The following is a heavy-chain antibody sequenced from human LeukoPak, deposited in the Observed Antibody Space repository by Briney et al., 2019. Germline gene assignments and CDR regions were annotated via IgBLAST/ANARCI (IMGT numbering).Heavy chain of an antibody. V-gene: IGHV1-8*01. J-gene: IGHJ4*02. D-gene: IGHD3-10*01. CDR1: GYTFTTYD. CDR2: MNPNSGNT. CDR3: ARANYYGSGKKDLDY. Sequence: ASVKVSCKASGYTFTTYDINWVRQATGQGLEWMGWMNPNSGNTGYAQKFQGRVTMARNTSMSTAYMELNSLRSEDTAVYYCARANYYGSGKKDLDYWGQGTLVTVSS.